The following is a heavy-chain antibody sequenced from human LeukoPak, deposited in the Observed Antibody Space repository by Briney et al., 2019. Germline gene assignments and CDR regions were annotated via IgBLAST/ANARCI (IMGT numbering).Heavy chain of an antibody. CDR2: ISGSGDSA. CDR1: GFTFSNYA. D-gene: IGHD4-11*01. J-gene: IGHJ1*01. V-gene: IGHV3-23*01. CDR3: AKGAPGGIWPSLQIYFQH. Sequence: GGSLRLSCAASGFTFSNYALSWVRQAPGKGLEWVSAISGSGDSAYHADSVKGRFTISRDNSKNTLYLQMNSLRAEDTAIYYCAKGAPGGIWPSLQIYFQHWGQGTLVTVSS.